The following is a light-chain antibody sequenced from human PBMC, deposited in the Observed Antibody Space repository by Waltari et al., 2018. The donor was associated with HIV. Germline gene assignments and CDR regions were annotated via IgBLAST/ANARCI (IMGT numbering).Light chain of an antibody. J-gene: IGLJ3*02. CDR3: QSYDSSLSGSV. CDR1: SSNIGARFD. CDR2: GDN. V-gene: IGLV1-40*01. Sequence: QSVLTQPPSVSGAPGQRVTISCTGSSSNIGARFDVHWYQQLPGTAPKLLIYGDNNRPAGVPGRFSGSKSGTSASLAITGLQAEEEADYYCQSYDSSLSGSVFGGGTKLTVL.